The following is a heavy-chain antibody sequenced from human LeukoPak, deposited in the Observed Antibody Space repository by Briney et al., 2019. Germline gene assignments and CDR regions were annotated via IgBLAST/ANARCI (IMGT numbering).Heavy chain of an antibody. J-gene: IGHJ4*02. CDR3: ARDLYDYNRVQDD. V-gene: IGHV3-11*05. D-gene: IGHD1-14*01. Sequence: GGSLRLSCAASGFTFSDYYMTWIRQAPGKGLEWVSDISTSSTNTKYADSVKGRFTISRDNAKNSLYLQMNSLRAEDAAVYYCARDLYDYNRVQDDWGQGTLVTVSS. CDR1: GFTFSDYY. CDR2: ISTSSTNT.